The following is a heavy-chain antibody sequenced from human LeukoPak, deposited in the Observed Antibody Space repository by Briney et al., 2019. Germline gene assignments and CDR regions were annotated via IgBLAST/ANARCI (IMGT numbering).Heavy chain of an antibody. CDR2: ISGDGRST. Sequence: GGSLRLSCAASGFTFDDYAMHWVRQAPGKGLGWVSLISGDGRSTYFADSVKGRFTISRDNSKNSLYLQMNSLRTEDTALYYCAKVYRYYDSSCQHWGQGALVTVSS. CDR3: AKVYRYYDSSCQH. V-gene: IGHV3-43*02. CDR1: GFTFDDYA. D-gene: IGHD3-22*01. J-gene: IGHJ1*01.